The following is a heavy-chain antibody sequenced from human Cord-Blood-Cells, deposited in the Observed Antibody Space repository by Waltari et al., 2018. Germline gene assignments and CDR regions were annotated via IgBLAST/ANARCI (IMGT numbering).Heavy chain of an antibody. D-gene: IGHD3-16*01. CDR2: MNPNRGNT. J-gene: IGHJ2*01. CDR1: GYTFTSYD. CDR3: ARVWVGADYWYFDR. V-gene: IGHV1-8*01. Sequence: QVQLVQSGAEVKKPGASVKVSCKASGYTFTSYDINWVRQATGQGLEWMGMMNPNRGNTGYAQKFQGRGTMTRNTSISTAYMELSSLRSEDTAVYYCARVWVGADYWYFDRWGRGTLVTVSS.